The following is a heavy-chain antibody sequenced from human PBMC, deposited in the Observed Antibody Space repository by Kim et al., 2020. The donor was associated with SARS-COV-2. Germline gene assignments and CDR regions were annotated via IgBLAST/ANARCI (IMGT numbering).Heavy chain of an antibody. Sequence: GGSLRLSCAASGFTFDDYAMQWVRQVPGKGPEWVAGIRWDNDDIADADSVKGRFTVSRDNAKNSLYLQMNSLRPVDTAFYYCAKDRVETFYFADSGFDHCDQGTLVTVSS. CDR1: GFTFDDYA. D-gene: IGHD1-26*01. CDR2: IRWDNDDI. J-gene: IGHJ4*02. V-gene: IGHV3-9*01. CDR3: AKDRVETFYFADSGFDH.